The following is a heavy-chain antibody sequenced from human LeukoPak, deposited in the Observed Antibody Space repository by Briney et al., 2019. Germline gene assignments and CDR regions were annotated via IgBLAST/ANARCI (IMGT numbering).Heavy chain of an antibody. V-gene: IGHV3-7*01. J-gene: IGHJ4*02. CDR2: IKEDGSEK. D-gene: IGHD1-26*01. Sequence: GGSLRLSCAASGFMFSSYWMSWVRQAPGKGLEWVADIKEDGSEKSYVDSVKGRFTISRDNAKNSLYLQMNSLRAEDTAVYYCARDLLGWELHYFDYWGQGTLVTVSS. CDR3: ARDLLGWELHYFDY. CDR1: GFMFSSYW.